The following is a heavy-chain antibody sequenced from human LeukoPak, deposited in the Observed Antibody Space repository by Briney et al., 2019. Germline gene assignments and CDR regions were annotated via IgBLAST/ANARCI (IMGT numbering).Heavy chain of an antibody. Sequence: GGSLRLSCAASGFTFSSYGMHWVRQAPGKGLDWVAVISNDGSKKYYADSVKGRFTISRDNSKNTLYLQMNSLRAEDTAVYYCARVRRTVAGTLDDAFDIWGQGTMVTVSS. CDR1: GFTFSSYG. CDR2: ISNDGSKK. CDR3: ARVRRTVAGTLDDAFDI. J-gene: IGHJ3*02. D-gene: IGHD6-19*01. V-gene: IGHV3-30*03.